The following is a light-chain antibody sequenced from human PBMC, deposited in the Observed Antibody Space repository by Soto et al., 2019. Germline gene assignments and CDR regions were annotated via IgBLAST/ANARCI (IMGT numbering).Light chain of an antibody. Sequence: EVVVTRYPGTLSVSPVEGGTLSCTASQSVTGNYLAWYQQKPGQAPGILIHGASNRATGIPSRFSGSGSGTEFTLTISSLKPDDFATYYCQQYNSYYTFGQGTKVDIK. CDR1: QSVTGNY. CDR3: QQYNSYYT. V-gene: IGKV3-20*01. J-gene: IGKJ2*01. CDR2: GAS.